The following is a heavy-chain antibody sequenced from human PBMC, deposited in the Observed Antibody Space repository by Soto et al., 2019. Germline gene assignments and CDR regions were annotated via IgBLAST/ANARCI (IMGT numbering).Heavy chain of an antibody. V-gene: IGHV3-30*18. Sequence: QVQLVESGGGVVQPGRSLRLSCAASGFTFSSYGMHWVRQAPGKGLEWVAVISYDGSNKYYADSVKGRFTISRDNSKNTLYLQMNSLRAEDTAVYYCAKDLSVEVAATKQSVGYWGQGTLVTVS. CDR2: ISYDGSNK. CDR1: GFTFSSYG. CDR3: AKDLSVEVAATKQSVGY. J-gene: IGHJ4*02. D-gene: IGHD2-15*01.